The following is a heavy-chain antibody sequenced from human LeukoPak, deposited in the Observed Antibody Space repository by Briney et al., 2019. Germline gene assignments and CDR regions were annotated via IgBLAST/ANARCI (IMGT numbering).Heavy chain of an antibody. Sequence: GESLKISCKASGYSFSSYWIGWVRQTPGKGLEWMGIIYPGDSESRYSPSFQGQVTFSADKSLTTAYLQWSSLMASDTAMYYCARYYSPSGPFRYWGQGTLVTVTP. D-gene: IGHD3-10*01. CDR2: IYPGDSES. CDR3: ARYYSPSGPFRY. CDR1: GYSFSSYW. V-gene: IGHV5-51*01. J-gene: IGHJ4*02.